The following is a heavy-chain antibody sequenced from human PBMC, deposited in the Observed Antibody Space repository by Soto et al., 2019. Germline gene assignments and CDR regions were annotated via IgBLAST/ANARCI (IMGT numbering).Heavy chain of an antibody. V-gene: IGHV3-21*01. J-gene: IGHJ4*02. CDR1: GFTFSSYS. CDR3: ARARGVAANVRYYFDY. CDR2: ISSSSSYI. Sequence: GGSLRLSCAASGFTFSSYSMNWVRQAPGKGLEWVSSISSSSSYIYYADSVKGRFTISRDNAKNSLYLQMNSLRAEDTAVYYCARARGVAANVRYYFDYWGQGTLVTVSS. D-gene: IGHD2-15*01.